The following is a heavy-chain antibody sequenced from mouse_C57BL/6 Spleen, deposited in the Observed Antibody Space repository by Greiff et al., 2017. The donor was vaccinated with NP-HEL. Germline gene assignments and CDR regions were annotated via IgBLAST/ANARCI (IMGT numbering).Heavy chain of an antibody. CDR1: GYTFTSYW. D-gene: IGHD1-1*01. CDR3: ARDYYGSSFDY. V-gene: IGHV1-59*01. CDR2: IDPSDSYT. J-gene: IGHJ2*01. Sequence: QVQLKQPGAELVRPGTSVKLSCKASGYTFTSYWMHWVKQRPGQGLEWIGVIDPSDSYTNYNQKFKGKATLTVDTSSSTAYMQLSSLTSEDSAVXYCARDYYGSSFDYWGQGTTLTVSS.